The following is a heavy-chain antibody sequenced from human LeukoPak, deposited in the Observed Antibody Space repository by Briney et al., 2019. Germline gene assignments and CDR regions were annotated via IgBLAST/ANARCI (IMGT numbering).Heavy chain of an antibody. Sequence: GGSLTLSRAASGFPYSNVWMNWVRTPPGKALEWGGRLKSKTDRGQTDYAAPVKGRFTISRDDSKNTLYLQMNSLKAEDTAVYYCTTPLITMIASLGGIDYWGQGTLVTVSS. V-gene: IGHV3-15*07. CDR1: GFPYSNVW. D-gene: IGHD3-22*01. CDR3: TTPLITMIASLGGIDY. J-gene: IGHJ4*02. CDR2: LKSKTDRGQT.